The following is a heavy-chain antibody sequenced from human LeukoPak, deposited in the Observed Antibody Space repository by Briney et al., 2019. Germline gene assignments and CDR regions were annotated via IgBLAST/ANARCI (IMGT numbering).Heavy chain of an antibody. J-gene: IGHJ5*02. CDR3: AKGGMAWELHPDWFDP. CDR1: GFTFSSYA. CDR2: ISGSGGST. D-gene: IGHD1-26*01. Sequence: GGSLRLSCAAYGFTFSSYAMSWVRQAPGKGLEWVSAISGSGGSTYYADSVKGRFTISRDNSKNTLYLQMNSLRAEDTAVYYCAKGGMAWELHPDWFDPWGQGTLVTVSS. V-gene: IGHV3-23*01.